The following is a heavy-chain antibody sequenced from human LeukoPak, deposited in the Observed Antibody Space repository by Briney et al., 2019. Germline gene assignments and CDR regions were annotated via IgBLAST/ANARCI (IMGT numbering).Heavy chain of an antibody. Sequence: SVKVSCKASGGTFSSYAISWVRQAAGQGLAWMGEIIPIFGTANYAQKFQGRVTITADESTSTAYMELSSLRSEDTAVYYCARDQQTGSAAGPFDYWGQGTLVTVSS. CDR2: IIPIFGTA. D-gene: IGHD6-13*01. V-gene: IGHV1-69*13. J-gene: IGHJ4*02. CDR1: GGTFSSYA. CDR3: ARDQQTGSAAGPFDY.